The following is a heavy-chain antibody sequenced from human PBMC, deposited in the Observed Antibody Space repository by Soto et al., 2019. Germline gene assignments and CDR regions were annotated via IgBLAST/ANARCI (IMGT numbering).Heavy chain of an antibody. V-gene: IGHV4-39*01. Sequence: PSETLSLTCTVSGGSISSSSYYWGWIRQPPGKGLEWIGSIYYSGSTYYNPSLKSRVTISVDTSKNQFSLKLSSVTAADTAVYYCARRYGDYDFLGYFDYWGQGTLVTVS. CDR2: IYYSGST. CDR3: ARRYGDYDFLGYFDY. CDR1: GGSISSSSYY. D-gene: IGHD4-17*01. J-gene: IGHJ4*02.